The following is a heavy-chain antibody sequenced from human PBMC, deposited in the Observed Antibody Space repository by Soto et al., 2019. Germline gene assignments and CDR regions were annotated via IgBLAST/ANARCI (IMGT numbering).Heavy chain of an antibody. CDR3: ARSTGDIYFDY. J-gene: IGHJ4*02. D-gene: IGHD7-27*01. Sequence: LSLPCTVSGGSVSSGSYYWSWIRQPPGKGLEWIGYIYYSGSTNYNPSLKSRVTISVDTSKNQFSLKLSSVTAADTAVYYCARSTGDIYFDYWGQGTLVTVSS. CDR1: GGSVSSGSYY. V-gene: IGHV4-61*01. CDR2: IYYSGST.